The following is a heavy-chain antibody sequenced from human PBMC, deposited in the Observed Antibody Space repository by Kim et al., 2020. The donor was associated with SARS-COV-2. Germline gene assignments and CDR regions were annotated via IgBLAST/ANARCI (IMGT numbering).Heavy chain of an antibody. CDR3: AREEGEYYGSGDLGDY. Sequence: SVKVSCKASGGTFSSYAISWVRQAPGQGLEWMGRIIPILGIANYAQKFQGRVTITADKSTSTAYMELSSLRSEDTAVYYCAREEGEYYGSGDLGDYWGQGTLVTVSS. CDR1: GGTFSSYA. V-gene: IGHV1-69*04. D-gene: IGHD3-10*01. CDR2: IIPILGIA. J-gene: IGHJ4*02.